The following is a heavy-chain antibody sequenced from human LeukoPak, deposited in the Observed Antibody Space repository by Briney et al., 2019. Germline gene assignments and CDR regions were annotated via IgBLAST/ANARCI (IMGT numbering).Heavy chain of an antibody. J-gene: IGHJ4*02. CDR2: IYPGDSDT. Sequence: GESLKISCKGSGYSFTSYWIGWVRQMPGKGLEWMGIIYPGDSDTRYSPSFQGQVTISADKSISTAYLQWSSLKASDTAMYYCARPRRSGGSCYSVAPLGYFDYWGQGTLVTVSS. D-gene: IGHD2-15*01. CDR1: GYSFTSYW. CDR3: ARPRRSGGSCYSVAPLGYFDY. V-gene: IGHV5-51*01.